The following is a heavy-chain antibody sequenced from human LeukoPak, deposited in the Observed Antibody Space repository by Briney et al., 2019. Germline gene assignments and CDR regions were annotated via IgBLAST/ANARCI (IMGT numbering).Heavy chain of an antibody. V-gene: IGHV3-9*01. CDR1: GFTFDDYA. J-gene: IGHJ4*02. D-gene: IGHD3-16*02. Sequence: GGSLRLSCAASGFTFDDYAMHWVRQAPGKGLEWVSGISWNSGSIGYADSVKGRFTISRDNAKNSLYLQMNGLRAEDTALYYCAKSFAHDYVWGSYRYLDYWGQGTLVTVSS. CDR3: AKSFAHDYVWGSYRYLDY. CDR2: ISWNSGSI.